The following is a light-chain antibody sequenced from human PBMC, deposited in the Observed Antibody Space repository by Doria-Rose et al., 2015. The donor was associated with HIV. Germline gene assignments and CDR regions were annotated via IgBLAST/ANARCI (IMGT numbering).Light chain of an antibody. Sequence: TQSPGTLSLSPGERATLSCRASQSFSSTYLAWYQQKPGQAPSLLNYDGSTRATGIPDRFSASVSGTDFTLTISRLEPEGFALYYCHQYGTSWTFGQGTKVEI. CDR3: HQYGTSWT. CDR2: DGS. J-gene: IGKJ1*01. CDR1: QSFSSTY. V-gene: IGKV3-20*01.